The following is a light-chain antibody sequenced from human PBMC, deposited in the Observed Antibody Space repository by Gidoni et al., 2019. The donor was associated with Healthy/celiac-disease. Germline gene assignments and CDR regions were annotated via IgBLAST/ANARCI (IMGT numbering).Light chain of an antibody. J-gene: IGLJ2*01. V-gene: IGLV1-44*01. CDR1: SSNIGSNT. CDR3: AAWDDSLNGGYVV. Sequence: QSVLTKPPSASGTPGQRVTISCSGSSSNIGSNTVNWYQQLPGTAPKLLIYSNNQRPSGVPDRFSGSKSGTSASLAISGLQSEDEADYYCAAWDDSLNGGYVVFGGGTKLTVL. CDR2: SNN.